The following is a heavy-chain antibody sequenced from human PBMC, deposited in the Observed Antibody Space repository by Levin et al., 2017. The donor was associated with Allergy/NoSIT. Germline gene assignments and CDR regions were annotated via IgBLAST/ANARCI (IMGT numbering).Heavy chain of an antibody. Sequence: HSQTLSLTCTVSGGSISSSSYYWGWIRQPPGKGLEWIGSIYYSGSTYYNPSLKSRVTISVDTSKNQFSLKLSSVTAADTAVYYCARARGAMIVVVTPSDSFDIWGQGTMVTVSS. CDR1: GGSISSSSYY. J-gene: IGHJ3*02. CDR3: ARARGAMIVVVTPSDSFDI. V-gene: IGHV4-39*07. D-gene: IGHD3-22*01. CDR2: IYYSGST.